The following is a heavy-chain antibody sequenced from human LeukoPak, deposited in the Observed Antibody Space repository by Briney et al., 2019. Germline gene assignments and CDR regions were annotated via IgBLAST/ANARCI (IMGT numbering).Heavy chain of an antibody. CDR2: INPSGGST. J-gene: IGHJ4*02. D-gene: IGHD3-22*01. V-gene: IGHV1-46*01. CDR3: ARGAVSYDSSGCYPGFDY. CDR1: GYTFTSYY. Sequence: ASVKVSCKASGYTFTSYYMHWVRQAPGQGLEWMGIINPSGGSTSYAQKFQGRVTMTRDTSTSTVYMELSSLRSEDTAVYYCARGAVSYDSSGCYPGFDYWGQGTLVTVSS.